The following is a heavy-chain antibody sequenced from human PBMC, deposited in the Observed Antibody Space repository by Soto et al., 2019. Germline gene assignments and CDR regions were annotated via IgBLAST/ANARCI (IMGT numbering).Heavy chain of an antibody. D-gene: IGHD1-26*01. CDR3: AKSGVYDYYYYMDV. Sequence: GGSLRLSCAASGFTFSSYAMSWVRQAPGKGLEWVSAISGSGGSTYYADSVKGRFTISRDNSKNTLYLQMNSLRAEDTAVYYCAKSGVYDYYYYMDVWGKGTTVPVSS. CDR2: ISGSGGST. CDR1: GFTFSSYA. J-gene: IGHJ6*03. V-gene: IGHV3-23*01.